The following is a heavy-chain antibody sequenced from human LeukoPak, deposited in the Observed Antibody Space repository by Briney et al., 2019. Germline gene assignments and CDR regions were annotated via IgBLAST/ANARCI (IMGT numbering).Heavy chain of an antibody. CDR1: GFMFTDYS. D-gene: IGHD2-2*01. J-gene: IGHJ6*02. Sequence: QSGGSLRLSCAASGFMFTDYSMSWVRQAPGKGLEWVAGLGRSGEYKYYADSVKGRFTISRDNSKDTVSLQMNSLRAEDSAIYFCVKDRPCETCMPMDAWGQGTTVTVSS. CDR2: LGRSGEYK. V-gene: IGHV3-23*01. CDR3: VKDRPCETCMPMDA.